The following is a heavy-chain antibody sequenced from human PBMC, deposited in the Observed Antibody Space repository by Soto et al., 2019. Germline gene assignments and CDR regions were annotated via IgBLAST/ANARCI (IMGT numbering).Heavy chain of an antibody. CDR2: INPNSGGT. V-gene: IGHV1-2*04. CDR3: ARVRDGYNWEYYFDY. CDR1: GYTFTGYY. J-gene: IGHJ4*02. Sequence: QVQLVQSAAEVKKPGASVKVSCKASGYTFTGYYMHWVRQAPGQGLEWMGWINPNSGGTNYAQKFQGWVTMTRDTSISTAYMELSRLRSDDTAVYYCARVRDGYNWEYYFDYWGQGTLVTVSS. D-gene: IGHD5-12*01.